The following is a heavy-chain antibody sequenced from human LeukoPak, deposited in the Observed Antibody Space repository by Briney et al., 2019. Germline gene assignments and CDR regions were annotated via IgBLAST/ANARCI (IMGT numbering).Heavy chain of an antibody. CDR3: ARDPPDYYDSSGTTDY. Sequence: ASVKVSCKASGYTFTSYGISWVRQAPGQGLEWMGWISAYNGNTNYAQKLQGRVTMTTDTSTSTAYMELRSLRSDDTAVYYCARDPPDYYDSSGTTDYWGQGTLVTVSS. V-gene: IGHV1-18*01. D-gene: IGHD3-22*01. CDR2: ISAYNGNT. J-gene: IGHJ4*02. CDR1: GYTFTSYG.